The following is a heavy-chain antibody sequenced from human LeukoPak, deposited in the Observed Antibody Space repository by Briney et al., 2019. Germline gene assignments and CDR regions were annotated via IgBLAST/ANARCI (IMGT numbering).Heavy chain of an antibody. CDR2: IYCSGST. CDR1: GGSISSRSHH. CDR3: AREGWGYNDGRGSFDY. J-gene: IGHJ4*02. D-gene: IGHD3-22*01. V-gene: IGHV4-39*02. Sequence: SETLSLTCTVSGGSISSRSHHWGWIRQPPGKGVEWIGNIYCSGSTFYNPSLKSRVTISVDTSQEQFSLKLSSVTAADTGVYYCAREGWGYNDGRGSFDYWGQGTLVTVSS.